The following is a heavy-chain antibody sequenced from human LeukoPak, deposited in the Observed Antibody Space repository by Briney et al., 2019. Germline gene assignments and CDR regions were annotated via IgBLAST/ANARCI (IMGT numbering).Heavy chain of an antibody. CDR2: ISGGGGTT. V-gene: IGHV3-23*01. CDR1: GFTFSSYS. CDR3: AKPPDYFGSGTYLRTVGGFDY. J-gene: IGHJ4*02. Sequence: PGGSLRLSCAASGFTFSSYSMTWVRQAPGKGLEWVSVISGGGGTTYYADSVKGRFTISRDNSKNTLYLQMNSLRAEDTAVYYCAKPPDYFGSGTYLRTVGGFDYWGQGTLVTVSS. D-gene: IGHD3-10*01.